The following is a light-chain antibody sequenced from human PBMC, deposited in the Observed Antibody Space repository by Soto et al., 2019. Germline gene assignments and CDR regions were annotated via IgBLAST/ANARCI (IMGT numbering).Light chain of an antibody. CDR3: CSYAGSSTHV. V-gene: IGLV2-23*01. J-gene: IGLJ1*01. CDR2: EDT. CDR1: SRDVGIYNL. Sequence: QCSLTDPASLAGSPGQSITISCTGTSRDVGIYNLVSWYQLHPGKVPKLIIYEDTKRPSGISSRFSGSESGITAFLTISGLQAEDEADYYCCSYAGSSTHVFGTGTKVP.